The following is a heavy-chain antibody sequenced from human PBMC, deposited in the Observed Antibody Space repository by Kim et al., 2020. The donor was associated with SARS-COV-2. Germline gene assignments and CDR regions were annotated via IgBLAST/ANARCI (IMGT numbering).Heavy chain of an antibody. Sequence: VKGRFTIPRDNAKNSLYLQMNSLRAEDTAVYYCARAHPNGWLVGGYYFDYWGQGTLVTVSS. CDR3: ARAHPNGWLVGGYYFDY. D-gene: IGHD6-19*01. J-gene: IGHJ4*02. V-gene: IGHV3-11*01.